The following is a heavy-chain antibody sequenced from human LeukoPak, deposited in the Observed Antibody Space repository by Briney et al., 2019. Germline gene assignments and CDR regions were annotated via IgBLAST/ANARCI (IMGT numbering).Heavy chain of an antibody. D-gene: IGHD5-12*01. J-gene: IGHJ5*02. CDR3: ARGRKWLRFLSWFDP. CDR2: IYTSGSP. Sequence: KPSETLSLTCTVSGGSISSYYWSWIRQPAGKGLEWIGRIYTSGSPNYNPSLKSRVTMSVDTSKNQFSLKLSSVTAADTAVYYCARGRKWLRFLSWFDPWGQGTLVTVSS. V-gene: IGHV4-4*07. CDR1: GGSISSYY.